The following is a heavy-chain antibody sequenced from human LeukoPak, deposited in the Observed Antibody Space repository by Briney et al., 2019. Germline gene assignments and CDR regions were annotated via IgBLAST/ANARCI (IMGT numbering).Heavy chain of an antibody. CDR3: AREGAAYDSSGYNIGDYFDY. D-gene: IGHD3-22*01. J-gene: IGHJ4*02. Sequence: PSETLSLTCTVSGGSISSYSWNWIRQPPGKGLEWIGYIYYSGSTNYNPSLKSRVTISVDTSKNQFSLKLSSVTAADTAVYYCAREGAAYDSSGYNIGDYFDYWGQGTLVTVSS. CDR1: GGSISSYS. V-gene: IGHV4-59*01. CDR2: IYYSGST.